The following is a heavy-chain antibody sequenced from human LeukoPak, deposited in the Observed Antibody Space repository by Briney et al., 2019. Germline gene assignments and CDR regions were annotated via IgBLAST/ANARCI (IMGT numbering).Heavy chain of an antibody. CDR2: ISAYNGNT. Sequence: ASVKVSCKASGYTFTSYGISWVRQAPGQGLEWMGWISAYNGNTNYAQKLQGRVTVTTDTSTSTAYMELRSLRSDDTAVYYCARDGGDIVVVPAAASDYWGQGTLVTVSS. V-gene: IGHV1-18*01. CDR1: GYTFTSYG. CDR3: ARDGGDIVVVPAAASDY. J-gene: IGHJ4*02. D-gene: IGHD2-2*01.